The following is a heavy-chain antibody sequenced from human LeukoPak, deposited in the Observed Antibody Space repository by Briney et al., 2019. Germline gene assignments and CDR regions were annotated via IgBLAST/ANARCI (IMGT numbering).Heavy chain of an antibody. CDR3: ARDLLGGGKPETAFDI. V-gene: IGHV1-18*01. CDR1: GYTFTSYG. J-gene: IGHJ3*02. D-gene: IGHD4-23*01. CDR2: ISPDNGDT. Sequence: GASVKVSCKASGYTFTSYGISWVRQAPGQGLEWMGWISPDNGDTNYAQKLQDRVTMTTDTSTSTAYMELRSLTSDDTAVYFCARDLLGGGKPETAFDIWGQGTMVTVSS.